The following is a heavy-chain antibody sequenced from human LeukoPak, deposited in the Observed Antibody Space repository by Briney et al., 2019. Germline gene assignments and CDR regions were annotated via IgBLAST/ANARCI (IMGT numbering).Heavy chain of an antibody. V-gene: IGHV3-23*01. CDR2: ISGSGGST. CDR1: GFTFSSYA. J-gene: IGHJ3*02. CDR3: ARDLYGDYFHDAFDI. Sequence: GGSLRLSCAASGFTFSSYAMSWVRQAPGKGLEWVSAISGSGGSTYYADSVKGRFTISRDNSKNTLYLQMNSLRAEDTAVYYCARDLYGDYFHDAFDIWGQGTMVTVSS. D-gene: IGHD4-17*01.